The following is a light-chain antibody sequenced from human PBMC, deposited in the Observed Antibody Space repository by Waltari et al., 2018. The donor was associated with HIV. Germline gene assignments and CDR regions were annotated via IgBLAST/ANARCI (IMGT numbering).Light chain of an antibody. V-gene: IGKV1-39*01. J-gene: IGKJ1*01. CDR2: AAS. CDR3: QQSYNTPWT. CDR1: QSISSY. Sequence: DIRMTQSPSSLSASVGDRVTITCRASQSISSYLNWYQQKPGKAPKLLIYAASSLQGGVPSRFSGSGSGTDFTLTISSLQPEDSAAYYCQQSYNTPWTFGQGTKVEIK.